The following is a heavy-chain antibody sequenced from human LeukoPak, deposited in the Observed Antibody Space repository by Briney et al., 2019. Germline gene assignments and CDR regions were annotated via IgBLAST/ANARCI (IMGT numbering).Heavy chain of an antibody. D-gene: IGHD6-19*01. V-gene: IGHV3-21*01. CDR1: GFTFNTYS. CDR2: IRSSSSYI. J-gene: IGHJ3*02. Sequence: GGSLRLSCAASGFTFNTYSMNWVRQAPGKGLEWVSSIRSSSSYIYYADSVKGRFTISRDNAKNSLYLQMNSLRAEDTAVYYCASMPGIAVAGPDAFGIWGQGTMVTVSS. CDR3: ASMPGIAVAGPDAFGI.